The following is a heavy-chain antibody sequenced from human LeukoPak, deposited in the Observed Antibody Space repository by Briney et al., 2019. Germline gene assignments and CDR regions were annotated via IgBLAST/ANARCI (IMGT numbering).Heavy chain of an antibody. V-gene: IGHV3-7*01. CDR1: AFTFRNYW. J-gene: IGHJ4*02. D-gene: IGHD6-19*01. CDR2: IKEDGSEK. Sequence: GGSLRLSCAASAFTFRNYWMTWVRQAPGKGLEWVANIKEDGSEKYYEDSVKGRFTISRDNAKNSLDLQMNSLRAEDTAVYYCARRGIISGWYSAYYFDYWGQGTLVTVSS. CDR3: ARRGIISGWYSAYYFDY.